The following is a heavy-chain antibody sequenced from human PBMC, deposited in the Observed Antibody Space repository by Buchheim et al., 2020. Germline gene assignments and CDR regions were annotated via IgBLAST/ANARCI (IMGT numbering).Heavy chain of an antibody. J-gene: IGHJ6*02. CDR2: ISSGGNTI. V-gene: IGHV3-48*03. CDR1: GFTFSSYE. Sequence: EVQLVESGGGLVQPGGSLRLSCAASGFTFSSYEMNWVRQAPGKGLEWVAYISSGGNTIYHADSVKDRFTISRDSGKNSLFLQLDSLRAEDTAVYYCARGNVHYYHYGMDVWGQGTT. CDR3: ARGNVHYYHYGMDV.